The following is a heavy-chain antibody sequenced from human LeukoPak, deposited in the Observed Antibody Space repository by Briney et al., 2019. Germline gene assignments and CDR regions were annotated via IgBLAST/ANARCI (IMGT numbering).Heavy chain of an antibody. Sequence: SETLSLTCTVSGGSISSYYWSWIRQPPGKGLEWIGYIYYSGSTNYNPSLKSRVTISVDTSKNQFSLKLSSVTAADTAVYYCARVRDIVVVPAAMDAFDIWGQGTMVTVSS. V-gene: IGHV4-59*01. J-gene: IGHJ3*02. CDR1: GGSISSYY. CDR2: IYYSGST. CDR3: ARVRDIVVVPAAMDAFDI. D-gene: IGHD2-2*01.